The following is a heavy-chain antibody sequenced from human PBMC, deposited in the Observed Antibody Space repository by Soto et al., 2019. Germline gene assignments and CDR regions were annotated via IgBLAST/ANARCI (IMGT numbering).Heavy chain of an antibody. Sequence: GASVKVSCKASGGAFNNYPISWVRQAPGQGLEWMGGIFPRLGTTTYAQKEQGRVSMTADESTSTVYMELRGLRSEDTAIYYCAIDACCCGGDCYSLVYWGQGTLVTVSS. CDR2: IFPRLGTT. J-gene: IGHJ4*02. CDR3: AIDACCCGGDCYSLVY. V-gene: IGHV1-69*13. CDR1: GGAFNNYP. D-gene: IGHD2-21*02.